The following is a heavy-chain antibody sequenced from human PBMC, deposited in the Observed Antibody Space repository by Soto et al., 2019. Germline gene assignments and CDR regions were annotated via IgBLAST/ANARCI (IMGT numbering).Heavy chain of an antibody. V-gene: IGHV1-24*01. CDR2: FEPDNGET. J-gene: IGHJ5*02. CDR3: EIYEYYDSSCPSFDP. CDR1: GYTLTGLS. D-gene: IGHD3-22*01. Sequence: ASVKVSCKVSGYTLTGLSMHWVRQAPGKGLEWMGGFEPDNGETIYAQKFQGRVTMTEDTSTDTAYMELSSLRAGDTAVYYWEIYEYYDSSCPSFDPWGQGTLVTVSS.